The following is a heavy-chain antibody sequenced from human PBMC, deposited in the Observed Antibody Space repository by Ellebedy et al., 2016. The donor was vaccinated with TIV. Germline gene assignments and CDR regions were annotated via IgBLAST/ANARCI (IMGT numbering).Heavy chain of an antibody. J-gene: IGHJ4*02. Sequence: GESLKISCAASGFTFSRHAMSWVRQAPGKGLEWVSGIFGSGGGISYADSVKGRFIISRDNSKRTLFLQMNSLRAEDTALYYCAKGRGGGYDSSAPRYYFDYWGLGTLVTVSS. CDR3: AKGRGGGYDSSAPRYYFDY. D-gene: IGHD3-22*01. CDR1: GFTFSRHA. V-gene: IGHV3-23*01. CDR2: IFGSGGGI.